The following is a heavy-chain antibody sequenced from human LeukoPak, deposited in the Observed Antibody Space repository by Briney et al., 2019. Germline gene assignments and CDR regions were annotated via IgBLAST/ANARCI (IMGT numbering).Heavy chain of an antibody. CDR2: IIPVFGTT. CDR3: ARWARGVVVSNFDL. CDR1: GDAFSSYA. J-gene: IGHJ2*01. Sequence: SVKVSCKASGDAFSSYAISWVPQAPGQGLEWIGGIIPVFGTTNYAQKFQGRVTITADESTSTAYMELSSLRSEDTAVYYCARWARGVVVSNFDLWGRGTLVTVSS. D-gene: IGHD2-21*01. V-gene: IGHV1-69*13.